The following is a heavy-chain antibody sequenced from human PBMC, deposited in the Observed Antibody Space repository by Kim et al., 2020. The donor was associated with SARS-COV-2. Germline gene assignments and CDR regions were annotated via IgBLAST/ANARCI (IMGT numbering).Heavy chain of an antibody. Sequence: GGSLRLSCAASGFTFSSYSMNWVRQAPGKGLEWVSSISSSSSYIYYADSVKGRFTISRDNAKNSLYLQMNSLRAEDTAVYYCARRRVRFFVPASDMDVWGQGTTVTDSS. CDR2: ISSSSSYI. CDR1: GFTFSSYS. D-gene: IGHD3-3*01. CDR3: ARRRVRFFVPASDMDV. V-gene: IGHV3-21*01. J-gene: IGHJ6*02.